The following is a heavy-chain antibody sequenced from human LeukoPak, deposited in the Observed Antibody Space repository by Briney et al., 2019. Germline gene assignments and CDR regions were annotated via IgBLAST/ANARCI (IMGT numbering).Heavy chain of an antibody. CDR1: GYTLTELS. CDR3: ATALRLEALDL. CDR2: FDPEDGER. V-gene: IGHV1-24*01. Sequence: ASVKVSSKVSGYTLTELSTHWVRHAHGKGREWMGGFDPEDGERIYAQKFQDRVTMTEDTSTDTAYMELRSLRSEDTAMYYCATALRLEALDLWGHGTMVTVSS. D-gene: IGHD3-16*01. J-gene: IGHJ3*01.